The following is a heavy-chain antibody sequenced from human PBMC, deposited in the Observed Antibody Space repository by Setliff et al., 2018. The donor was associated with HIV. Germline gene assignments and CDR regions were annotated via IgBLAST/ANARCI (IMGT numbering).Heavy chain of an antibody. CDR2: ISVYNGNT. D-gene: IGHD3-3*01. Sequence: GASVKVSCKASGYTFASYGISWVRQAPGQGLEWMGWISVYNGNTNYAQKVQGRVSLTTDTATSTAYMELSSLRSEDTAVYYCARELSITTVFDIWGQGTMVTVSS. V-gene: IGHV1-18*01. J-gene: IGHJ3*02. CDR1: GYTFASYG. CDR3: ARELSITTVFDI.